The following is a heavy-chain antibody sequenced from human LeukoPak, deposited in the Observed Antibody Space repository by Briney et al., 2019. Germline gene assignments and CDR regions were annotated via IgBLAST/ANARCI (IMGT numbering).Heavy chain of an antibody. D-gene: IGHD3-3*01. CDR1: GGTFSSYA. J-gene: IGHJ4*02. CDR2: IIPIFGTA. V-gene: IGHV1-69*06. Sequence: SVKVSCKASGGTFSSYAISWVRQAPGQGLEWMGGIIPIFGTANYAQKFQGRVTITADKSTSTAYMELSSLRSEDTAVYYCAKTNYDFWSGYMYYFGYWGQGTLVTVSS. CDR3: AKTNYDFWSGYMYYFGY.